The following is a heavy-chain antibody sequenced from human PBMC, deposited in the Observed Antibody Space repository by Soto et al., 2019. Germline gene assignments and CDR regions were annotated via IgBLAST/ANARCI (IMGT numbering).Heavy chain of an antibody. CDR3: AKSSVWYPYFDS. CDR2: ITYTGVST. V-gene: IGHV3-23*01. D-gene: IGHD6-13*01. CDR1: EFSFDDSA. J-gene: IGHJ4*02. Sequence: LSCAASEFSFDDSAMSWVRQAPGKGLEWVSSITYTGVSTYYADSVKGRFTISRDNSRDTLFLQMNSLRAEDTAIYYCAKSSVWYPYFDSWGQGTLVTVSS.